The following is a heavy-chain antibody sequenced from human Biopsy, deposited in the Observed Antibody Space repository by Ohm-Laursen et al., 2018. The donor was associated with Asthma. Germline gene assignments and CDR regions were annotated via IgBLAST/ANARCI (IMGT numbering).Heavy chain of an antibody. J-gene: IGHJ4*02. CDR1: GFTFSHYN. D-gene: IGHD6-13*01. Sequence: SLRLSCAASGFTFSHYNMNWVRQAPGKGLGWVSSITDTSRYIKYADSVKGRFTISRDNAKNSLYLQMNSLRPEDTAVYYCAKDRVAGRSYYFDYWGQGSLVSVSS. CDR2: ITDTSRYI. CDR3: AKDRVAGRSYYFDY. V-gene: IGHV3-21*01.